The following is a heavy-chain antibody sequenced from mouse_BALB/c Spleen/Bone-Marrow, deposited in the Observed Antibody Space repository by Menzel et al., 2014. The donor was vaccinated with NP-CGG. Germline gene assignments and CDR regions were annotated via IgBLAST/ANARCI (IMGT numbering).Heavy chain of an antibody. CDR2: IFPGDSTT. D-gene: IGHD1-2*01. J-gene: IGHJ1*01. V-gene: IGHV1S56*01. CDR1: GNTFTSYD. CDR3: VRSRLRDWYFDA. Sequence: QVQLQQSGVELVKPGASVKLSCKAPGNTFTSYDINWVRQRPEQGLEWIGWIFPGDSTTKYNEKFKGKATLSTDKSSSTVHMQLSRLTSEDSAVYFCVRSRLRDWYFDAWGAGTTVTISS.